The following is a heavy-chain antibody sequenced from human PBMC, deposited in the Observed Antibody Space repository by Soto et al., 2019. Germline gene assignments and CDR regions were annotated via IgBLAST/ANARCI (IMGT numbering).Heavy chain of an antibody. J-gene: IGHJ6*02. CDR1: GYRFAAYY. CDR2: INPRGGES. Sequence: QVQLVQSGAEMKTPGASVEVSCKASGYRFAAYYIHWVRQAPGQGLEWMGIINPRGGESKNAQKFQGGLTMTRDTSTSTVYMDLRSLTFEDTAVYYCARVHCGGDCRPGECFYYYGMDVWGQGTTVTVS. CDR3: ARVHCGGDCRPGECFYYYGMDV. D-gene: IGHD2-21*01. V-gene: IGHV1-46*01.